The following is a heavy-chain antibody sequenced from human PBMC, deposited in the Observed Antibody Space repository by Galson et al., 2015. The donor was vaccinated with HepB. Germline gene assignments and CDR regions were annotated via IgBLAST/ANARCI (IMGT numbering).Heavy chain of an antibody. V-gene: IGHV1-2*04. D-gene: IGHD1-1*01. J-gene: IGHJ6*02. CDR3: AREGKSDTRAWYDADIYGLDV. CDR2: INPNNGDT. CDR1: GYTFTDYF. Sequence: SVKVSCKASGYTFTDYFIHWVRQVPGQGLEWVGRINPNNGDTQCRQKFQGWVTMTRDTSINIATMELNRLTSDDTAVYFCAREGKSDTRAWYDADIYGLDVWGQGTTVTVSS.